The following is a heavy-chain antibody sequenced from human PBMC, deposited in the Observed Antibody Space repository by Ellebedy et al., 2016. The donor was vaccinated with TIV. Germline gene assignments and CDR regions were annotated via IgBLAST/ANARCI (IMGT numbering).Heavy chain of an antibody. Sequence: GESLKISCATSGFSVSGMHWVRQAPGKGLEWVAFIRSDGTTKHYTDSVKGRFTISRDSSKNTLDLEMNSLRAADTALYYCVKGAFPVPTVMAVWGQGTMVTVSS. D-gene: IGHD4-17*01. J-gene: IGHJ6*02. V-gene: IGHV3-30*02. CDR1: GFSVSG. CDR2: IRSDGTTK. CDR3: VKGAFPVPTVMAV.